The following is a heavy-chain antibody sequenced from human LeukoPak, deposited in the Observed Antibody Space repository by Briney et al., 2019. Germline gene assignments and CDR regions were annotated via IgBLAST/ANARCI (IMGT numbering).Heavy chain of an antibody. CDR3: ARVRALATRDAFDV. D-gene: IGHD5-12*01. CDR1: GFTFSSYN. Sequence: GGSLRLSCAASGFTFSSYNMNWVRQAPGKGLEWVSYIISSSRTIHYTDSVKGRFTVSRDNAKNSLYLQMNDLRAEDTAVYFCARVRALATRDAFDVWGQGTMVSVSS. V-gene: IGHV3-48*01. J-gene: IGHJ3*01. CDR2: IISSSRTI.